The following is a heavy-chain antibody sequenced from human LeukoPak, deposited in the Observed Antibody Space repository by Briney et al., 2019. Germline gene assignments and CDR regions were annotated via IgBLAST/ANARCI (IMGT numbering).Heavy chain of an antibody. Sequence: SETLSLTCTVSGGSISSYYWSWIRQPPGKGLEWIGYIYYSGSTNYNPSLKSRVTISVDTSKNQFSLKLSSVTAADTAVYYCARLLQRTYCSGGSCYPTYYMDVWGKGTTVTISS. CDR3: ARLLQRTYCSGGSCYPTYYMDV. V-gene: IGHV4-59*12. CDR1: GGSISSYY. J-gene: IGHJ6*03. CDR2: IYYSGST. D-gene: IGHD2-15*01.